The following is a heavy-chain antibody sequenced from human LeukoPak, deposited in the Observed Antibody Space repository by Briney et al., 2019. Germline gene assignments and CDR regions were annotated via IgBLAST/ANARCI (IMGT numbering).Heavy chain of an antibody. V-gene: IGHV1-3*01. CDR3: ARDLGYCTGGTCYPNWFDP. CDR1: GYTFTSYA. J-gene: IGHJ5*02. D-gene: IGHD2-15*01. Sequence: GASVKVSCKASGYTFTSYAMHWVRQAPGQRLEWMGWISAGNDNTKYSQKFQGRVTITRDTSASTAYMELNSLRSEDTAVYYCARDLGYCTGGTCYPNWFDPWGQGTLVTVSS. CDR2: ISAGNDNT.